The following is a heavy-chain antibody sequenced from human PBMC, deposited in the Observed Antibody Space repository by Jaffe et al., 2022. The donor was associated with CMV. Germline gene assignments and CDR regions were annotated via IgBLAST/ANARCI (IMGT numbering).Heavy chain of an antibody. CDR1: GFTFNNYA. CDR2: ISNSGGST. V-gene: IGHV3-23*01. Sequence: EVQLLESGGGLVQPGGSLRLSCAASGFTFNNYAMNWVRQAPGKGLEWVSTISNSGGSTDYADSVKGRFTISRDNSKDTLYLQMNSLRADDTAVYYCANFTGHWGLGTLVTVSS. D-gene: IGHD1-1*01. CDR3: ANFTGH. J-gene: IGHJ4*02.